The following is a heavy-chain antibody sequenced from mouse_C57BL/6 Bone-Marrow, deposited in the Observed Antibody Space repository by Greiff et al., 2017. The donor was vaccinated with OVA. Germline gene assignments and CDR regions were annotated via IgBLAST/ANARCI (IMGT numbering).Heavy chain of an antibody. J-gene: IGHJ2*01. Sequence: QVQLQQPGAELVKPGASVKLSCKASGYTFTSYWMHWVKQRPGQGLEWIGMIHPNSGSTNYNEKFKSKATLTVDKSSSTAYMQLSSLTSEDSAVYYCARSRDYYGSRYFDYWGQGTTLTVSS. V-gene: IGHV1-64*01. CDR1: GYTFTSYW. CDR3: ARSRDYYGSRYFDY. CDR2: IHPNSGST. D-gene: IGHD1-1*01.